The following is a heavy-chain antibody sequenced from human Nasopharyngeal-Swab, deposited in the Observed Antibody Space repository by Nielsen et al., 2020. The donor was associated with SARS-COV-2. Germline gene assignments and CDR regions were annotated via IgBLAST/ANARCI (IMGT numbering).Heavy chain of an antibody. D-gene: IGHD2-2*01. V-gene: IGHV1-46*01. CDR3: ARGHSRIIVVVPWRKGYFDY. Sequence: ASVKVSCKASGYTFTSYYMHWVRQAPGQGLEWMGIINPCGGSTSYAQKFQGRVTMTRDTSTSTVYMELSSLRSEDTAVYYCARGHSRIIVVVPWRKGYFDYWGQGTLVTVSS. CDR2: INPCGGST. CDR1: GYTFTSYY. J-gene: IGHJ4*02.